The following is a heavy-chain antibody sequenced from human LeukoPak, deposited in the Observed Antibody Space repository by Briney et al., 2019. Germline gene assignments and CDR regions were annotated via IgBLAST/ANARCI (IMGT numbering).Heavy chain of an antibody. Sequence: SETLSLTCAVYGASFSGYYWSWIRQPPGKGLEWIGEINHSGSTNYNPSLKSRVTISVDTSKNQFSLKLSSVTAADTAVYYCARASGSYSTNFFDYWGQGTLVTVSS. CDR1: GASFSGYY. CDR3: ARASGSYSTNFFDY. V-gene: IGHV4-34*01. J-gene: IGHJ4*02. CDR2: INHSGST. D-gene: IGHD1-26*01.